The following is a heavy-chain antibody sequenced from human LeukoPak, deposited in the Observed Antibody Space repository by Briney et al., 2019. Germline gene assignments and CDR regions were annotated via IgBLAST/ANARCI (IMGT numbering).Heavy chain of an antibody. Sequence: PSETLSLTCTVSGYSISSGYYWGWIRPPPGKGLEWIGSIYHSGSTYYNPSLKSRVTISVDTSKNQFSLKLSSVTAADTAVYYCARAGGDIVVVPAAPYFDYWGQGTLVTVSS. V-gene: IGHV4-38-2*02. CDR1: GYSISSGYY. CDR3: ARAGGDIVVVPAAPYFDY. CDR2: IYHSGST. J-gene: IGHJ4*02. D-gene: IGHD2-2*01.